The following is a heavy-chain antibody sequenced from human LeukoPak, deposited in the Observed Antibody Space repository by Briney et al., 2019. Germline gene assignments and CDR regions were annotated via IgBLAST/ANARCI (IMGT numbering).Heavy chain of an antibody. Sequence: PGRSLRLSCATSGFTFSSYAMHWVRQAPGKGLEWVSSVSSSSNFIHYADSLKGRFTISRDNAKNSLYLQMNSLRAEDTAVYYCASLSIRRALRRREDNWFDPWGQGTLVTVSS. D-gene: IGHD2/OR15-2a*01. CDR3: ASLSIRRALRRREDNWFDP. J-gene: IGHJ5*02. CDR1: GFTFSSYA. CDR2: VSSSSNFI. V-gene: IGHV3-21*01.